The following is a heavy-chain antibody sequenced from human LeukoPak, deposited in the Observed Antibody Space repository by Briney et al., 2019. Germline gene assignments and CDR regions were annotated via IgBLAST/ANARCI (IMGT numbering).Heavy chain of an antibody. V-gene: IGHV3-74*03. CDR2: INSDGGSI. CDR3: AREGRVSGYDFDC. J-gene: IGHJ4*02. Sequence: GSLPLSCAASGFTFSSYWMHWVRPAPGKGRVWVSRINSDGGSITYAASVKGRFTISRDNAKNTLYLQMNSLRVEDTAVYYCAREGRVSGYDFDCWGQGTLVTVSS. CDR1: GFTFSSYW. D-gene: IGHD5-12*01.